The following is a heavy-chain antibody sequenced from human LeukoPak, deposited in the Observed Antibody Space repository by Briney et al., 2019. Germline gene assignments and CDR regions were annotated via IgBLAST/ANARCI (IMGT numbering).Heavy chain of an antibody. V-gene: IGHV3-53*01. CDR3: ARGPYYYDRSGYFDY. CDR2: IYSGGST. J-gene: IGHJ4*02. D-gene: IGHD3-22*01. CDR1: GFTASSTY. Sequence: GGSLRLSCAASGFTASSTYMTWVRQAPGKGLEWVSVIYSGGSTYYADSVKGRFTISRDNSKNTLYLQMNSLRAEDTAVYYCARGPYYYDRSGYFDYWGQGTLVTVSS.